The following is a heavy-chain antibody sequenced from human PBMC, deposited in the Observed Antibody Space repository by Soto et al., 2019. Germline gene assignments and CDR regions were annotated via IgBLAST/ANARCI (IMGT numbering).Heavy chain of an antibody. CDR2: ISYDGSNK. J-gene: IGHJ3*02. V-gene: IGHV3-30*18. CDR1: GLTFSSYG. Sequence: QVQLVESGGGVVQPGRSLRLSCAASGLTFSSYGMHWVRQAPGKGLEWVAVISYDGSNKYYGDSVKGRFTISRDNSKNTLYLQMNSLRAEDTAVYYCAKDGPGGGYSHGSDGFDIWGLGTMVTVFS. CDR3: AKDGPGGGYSHGSDGFDI. D-gene: IGHD5-18*01.